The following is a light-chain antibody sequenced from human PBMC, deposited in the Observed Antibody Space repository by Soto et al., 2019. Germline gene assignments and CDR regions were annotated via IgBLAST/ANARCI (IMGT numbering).Light chain of an antibody. CDR2: DVR. CDR1: SRDVGGYNY. J-gene: IGLJ1*01. CDR3: SSYSTLCTYV. V-gene: IGLV2-14*01. Sequence: QSALTQPASVSGSPGQSITISCTGTSRDVGGYNYVSWYQQHPGKAPKLMIYDVRNRPSGVSNRFSGSTSVNTASLTNSGPQTEAEAEYYCSSYSTLCTYVFGTGTKLTVL.